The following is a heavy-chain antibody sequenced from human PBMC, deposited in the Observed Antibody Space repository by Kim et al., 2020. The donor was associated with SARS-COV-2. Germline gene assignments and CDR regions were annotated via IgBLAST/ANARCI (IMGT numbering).Heavy chain of an antibody. CDR1: GFTFSSYA. Sequence: GGSLRLSCLASGFTFSSYAMSWIRQAPGKGPEWVAVTSSDGSIIYYADSVKGRFTISRANSRNTLYLDMDSLSAQDTAIYYCARAGYASGPMGDFDYWG. V-gene: IGHV3-30*04. J-gene: IGHJ4*01. D-gene: IGHD3-16*01. CDR3: ARAGYASGPMGDFDY. CDR2: TSSDGSII.